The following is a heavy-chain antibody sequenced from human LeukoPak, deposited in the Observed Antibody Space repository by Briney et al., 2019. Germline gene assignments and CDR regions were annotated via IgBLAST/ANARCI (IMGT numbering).Heavy chain of an antibody. Sequence: SETLSLTCTVSGYSISSGYYWGWIRQPPGKGLEWIGSIYHSGSTYYNPSLKSRVTISLDTSGNQFSLKLSSVTAADTAVYYCASGYCGGACQLGGVDMWGQGTMVTVSS. CDR1: GYSISSGYY. CDR2: IYHSGST. J-gene: IGHJ3*02. D-gene: IGHD2-21*02. V-gene: IGHV4-38-2*02. CDR3: ASGYCGGACQLGGVDM.